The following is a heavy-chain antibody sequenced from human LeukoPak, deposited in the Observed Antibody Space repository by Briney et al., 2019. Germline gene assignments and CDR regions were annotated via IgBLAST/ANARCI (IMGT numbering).Heavy chain of an antibody. CDR2: IYTSGST. CDR1: GGSISSYY. D-gene: IGHD5-18*01. CDR3: AKRVIQLSQAPSYYFDY. J-gene: IGHJ4*02. V-gene: IGHV4-4*07. Sequence: SETLSLTCTVSGGSISSYYWSWIRQPAGKGLEWIGRIYTSGSTNYNPSLKSRVTMSVDTSKNQFSLKLSSVTAADTAVYYCAKRVIQLSQAPSYYFDYWGQGTLVTVSS.